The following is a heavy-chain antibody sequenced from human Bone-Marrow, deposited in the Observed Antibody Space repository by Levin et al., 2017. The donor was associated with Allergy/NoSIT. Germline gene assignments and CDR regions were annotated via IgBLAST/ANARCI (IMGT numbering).Heavy chain of an antibody. CDR2: ISSSSSYI. Sequence: SCAASGFTFSSYSMNWVRQAPGKGLEWVSSISSSSSYIYYADSVKGRFTIPRDNAKNSLYLQMNSLRAEDTAVYYCARDGRVTNFDYWGQGTLVTVSS. CDR1: GFTFSSYS. CDR3: ARDGRVTNFDY. V-gene: IGHV3-21*01. J-gene: IGHJ4*02. D-gene: IGHD2-15*01.